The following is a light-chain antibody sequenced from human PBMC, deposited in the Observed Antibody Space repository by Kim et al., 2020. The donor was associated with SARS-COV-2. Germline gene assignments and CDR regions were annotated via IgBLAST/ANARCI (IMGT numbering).Light chain of an antibody. CDR2: DAS. V-gene: IGKV3-11*01. Sequence: LSPGERATLSCRASQSIKSYLAWYQQKPGQPPRLLIYDASTRATGIPARFSGSGSGTDFTLTISSLEPEDFAVYYCQKRSDWPLTFGGGTKVDIK. CDR3: QKRSDWPLT. J-gene: IGKJ4*01. CDR1: QSIKSY.